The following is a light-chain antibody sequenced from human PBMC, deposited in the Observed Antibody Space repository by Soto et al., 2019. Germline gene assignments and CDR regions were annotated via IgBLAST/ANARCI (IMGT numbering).Light chain of an antibody. V-gene: IGLV2-11*01. J-gene: IGLJ3*02. CDR2: DVS. CDR3: CSSAGTYPSV. Sequence: QSALTQPRSLSGSPGQSVTISCTGTSSDVGGYNYVSWYQQHPVKAPKLIIYDVSKRPSGVPDRFSGSKSGNTASLTISGLQAEDEADYYCCSSAGTYPSVFGGGTKLTVL. CDR1: SSDVGGYNY.